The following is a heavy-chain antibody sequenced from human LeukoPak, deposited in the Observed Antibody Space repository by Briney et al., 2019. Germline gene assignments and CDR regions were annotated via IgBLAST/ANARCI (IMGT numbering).Heavy chain of an antibody. CDR2: ISHSGST. D-gene: IGHD2-21*02. V-gene: IGHV4-34*01. J-gene: IGHJ3*02. Sequence: SETLSLTCAVYGGPFNGYYWSWIRQPPGKGLEWIGEISHSGSTNYNPSLKSRVTISVDTSKNQFSLKLSSVTAADTAVYYCARDRGTYCGGDCSQAFDIWGQGTMVTVSS. CDR1: GGPFNGYY. CDR3: ARDRGTYCGGDCSQAFDI.